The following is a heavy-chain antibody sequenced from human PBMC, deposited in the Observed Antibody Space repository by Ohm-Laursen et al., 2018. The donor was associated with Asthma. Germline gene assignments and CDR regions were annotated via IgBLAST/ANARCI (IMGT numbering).Heavy chain of an antibody. CDR2: IYPDGGEK. J-gene: IGHJ6*02. Sequence: SLRLSCAASGLPFSNFWMSWVRQAPGKGLEWVANIYPDGGEKYYVDSVDGRFTISRDNAKNSLYLQMNSLRAEDTAVYYCARFGRDYRSHGMDVWGQGTTVTVSS. D-gene: IGHD4-11*01. CDR3: ARFGRDYRSHGMDV. CDR1: GLPFSNFW. V-gene: IGHV3-7*05.